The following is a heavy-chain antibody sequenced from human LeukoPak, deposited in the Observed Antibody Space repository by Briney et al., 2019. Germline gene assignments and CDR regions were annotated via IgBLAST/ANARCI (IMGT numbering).Heavy chain of an antibody. CDR3: ARADPSGSFVSIDY. V-gene: IGHV3-74*01. CDR1: GFTLSNYW. CDR2: INSDGSST. Sequence: GGSVPHLRAASGFTLSNYWMHWVGQAPGKGLVWVSRINSDGSSTSYADSVKGRFTISRDNAKNTLYLQMNSLRAEDTAVYYCARADPSGSFVSIDYWGQGTLVTVSS. D-gene: IGHD1-26*01. J-gene: IGHJ4*02.